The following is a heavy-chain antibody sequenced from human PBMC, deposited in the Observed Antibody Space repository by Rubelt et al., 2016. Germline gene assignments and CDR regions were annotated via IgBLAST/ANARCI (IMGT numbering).Heavy chain of an antibody. V-gene: IGHV3-64D*06. Sequence: FTFSSYAMHWVRQAPGKGLEYVSAISSNGGSTYYADSVKGRFTISRDNSKNTLYLQMSSLRAEDTAVYYCARDTLRFWSGYSFVDYWGQGTLVTVSS. CDR1: FTFSSYA. CDR2: ISSNGGST. CDR3: ARDTLRFWSGYSFVDY. J-gene: IGHJ4*02. D-gene: IGHD3-3*01.